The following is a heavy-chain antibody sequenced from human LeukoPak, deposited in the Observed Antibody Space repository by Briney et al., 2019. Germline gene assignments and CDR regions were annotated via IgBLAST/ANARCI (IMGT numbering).Heavy chain of an antibody. CDR2: INPNSSGT. Sequence: ASVKVSCKASGYTFTGYYMHWVRQAPGQGLEWMGWINPNSSGTNYAQKFQGRVTMTRDTSISTAYMELSRLRSDDTAVYYCARGRTSSSWADYYYGMDVWGQGTTVTVSS. CDR3: ARGRTSSSWADYYYGMDV. V-gene: IGHV1-2*02. CDR1: GYTFTGYY. J-gene: IGHJ6*02. D-gene: IGHD6-13*01.